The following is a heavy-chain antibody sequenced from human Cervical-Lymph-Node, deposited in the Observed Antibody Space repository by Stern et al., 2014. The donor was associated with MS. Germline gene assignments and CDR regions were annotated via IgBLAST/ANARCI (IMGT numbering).Heavy chain of an antibody. CDR1: EDTLSRFA. V-gene: IGHV1-69*01. J-gene: IGHJ6*02. D-gene: IGHD1-1*01. Sequence: VQLEESGAEMKKPGSSVTVSCKASEDTLSRFAISWVRQAPGQGLDWMGGIIPIFGTTHYAQKFQGRVTFTADQSTGRVYMDLRSLKSEDTAVYYCARDNDDNGMDVWGQGTTITVSS. CDR2: IIPIFGTT. CDR3: ARDNDDNGMDV.